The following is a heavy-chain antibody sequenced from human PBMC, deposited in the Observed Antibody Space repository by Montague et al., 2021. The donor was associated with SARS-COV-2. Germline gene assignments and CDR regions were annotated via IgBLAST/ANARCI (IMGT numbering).Heavy chain of an antibody. Sequence: PALVKPTQTLTLTCTFSGFSLSTSGMCVSWIRQPPGKALEWLARIDWDDDKYYSTSLKTRLAISKDTSKNQVVLTMTNMDPVDTATYYCARIPDLTYYSGFDIWGQGTMVTVSS. J-gene: IGHJ3*02. CDR2: IDWDDDK. CDR1: GFSLSTSGMC. V-gene: IGHV2-70*11. CDR3: ARIPDLTYYSGFDI. D-gene: IGHD3-10*01.